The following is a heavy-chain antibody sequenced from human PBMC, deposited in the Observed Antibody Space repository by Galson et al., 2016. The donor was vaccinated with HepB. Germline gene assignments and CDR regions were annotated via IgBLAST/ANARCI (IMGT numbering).Heavy chain of an antibody. CDR3: VRDYWGPGDY. D-gene: IGHD7-27*01. V-gene: IGHV3-21*01. Sequence: SLRLSCAASGFTFSTYSMNWVRQAPGKGLEWVSFISITSGYKYYADSLKGRVTISRDNAKNSLYLQMNSLRAEDTAVYYCVRDYWGPGDYWGRGTLVTVSS. CDR1: GFTFSTYS. J-gene: IGHJ4*02. CDR2: ISITSGYK.